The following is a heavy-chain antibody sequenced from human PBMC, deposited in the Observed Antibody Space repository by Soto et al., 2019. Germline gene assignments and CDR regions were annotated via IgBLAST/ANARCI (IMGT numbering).Heavy chain of an antibody. J-gene: IGHJ6*03. CDR2: INHSGST. CDR3: ARITSGRLVATPSMDGYYMDV. V-gene: IGHV4-34*01. CDR1: GGSFSGYY. D-gene: IGHD5-12*01. Sequence: SETLSLTCAVYGGSFSGYYWSWIRQPPGKGLEWIGEINHSGSTNYNPSLKSRVTISVDTSKNQFSLKLSSVTAADTAVYYCARITSGRLVATPSMDGYYMDVWGKGTTVTVSS.